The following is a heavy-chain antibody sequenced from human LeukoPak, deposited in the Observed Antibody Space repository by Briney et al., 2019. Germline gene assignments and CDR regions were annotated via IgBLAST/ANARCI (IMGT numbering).Heavy chain of an antibody. CDR1: GFTFSSYA. J-gene: IGHJ4*02. D-gene: IGHD3-22*01. CDR2: ISGSGGST. Sequence: GGSLRLSCAASGFTFSSYAMSWVRQAPGKGLEWVSAISGSGGSTYYADSVKGRFTIPRDNSKNTLYLQMNSLRAEDTAVYYCAKVRSYYDSSGYTYYFDYWGQGTLVTVSS. CDR3: AKVRSYYDSSGYTYYFDY. V-gene: IGHV3-23*01.